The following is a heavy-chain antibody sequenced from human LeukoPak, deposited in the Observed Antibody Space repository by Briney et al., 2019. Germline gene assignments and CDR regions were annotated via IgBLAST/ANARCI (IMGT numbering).Heavy chain of an antibody. D-gene: IGHD3-22*01. Sequence: GGSLRLSCAASGFTFSSNALSWVRQAPGKRLEWVSAISESGGRTYYADSVKGRFTISRDNSKNTLYLQMNSLRAEDTAVYYCARSWGIVVVITTPTDDYWGQGTLVTVSS. J-gene: IGHJ4*02. CDR1: GFTFSSNA. V-gene: IGHV3-23*01. CDR2: ISESGGRT. CDR3: ARSWGIVVVITTPTDDY.